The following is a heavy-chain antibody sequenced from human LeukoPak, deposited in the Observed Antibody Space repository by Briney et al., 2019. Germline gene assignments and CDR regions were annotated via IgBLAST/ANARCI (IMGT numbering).Heavy chain of an antibody. CDR3: VKDPVPRFVVTAPGAL. Sequence: GGSLRLSCSASGFTFSSYAMHWVRQAPGKGLEYVSAISSNGGSTYYADSVKGRFTTSRDNSKNTLYLQMSSLRAEDTAVYYCVKDPVPRFVVTAPGALWGQGTLVAVSS. CDR1: GFTFSSYA. J-gene: IGHJ4*02. V-gene: IGHV3-64D*06. CDR2: ISSNGGST. D-gene: IGHD2-21*02.